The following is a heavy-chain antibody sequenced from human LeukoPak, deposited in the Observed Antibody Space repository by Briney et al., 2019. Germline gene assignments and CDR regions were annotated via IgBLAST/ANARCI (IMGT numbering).Heavy chain of an antibody. V-gene: IGHV3-30*18. CDR3: AKDKVTAAAPMNWYFDL. D-gene: IGHD6-13*01. J-gene: IGHJ2*01. CDR2: ISYDGSNK. Sequence: PGGSLRLSCAASGFTFSSYGMHWVRQAPGKGLEWVAVISYDGSNKYYADSVKGRFTISRDNSKNTLYLQMNSLRAEDTAVYYCAKDKVTAAAPMNWYFDLWGRGTLVTVSS. CDR1: GFTFSSYG.